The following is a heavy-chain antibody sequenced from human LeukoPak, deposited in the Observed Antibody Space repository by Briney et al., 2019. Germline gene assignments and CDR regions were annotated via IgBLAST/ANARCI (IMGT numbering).Heavy chain of an antibody. V-gene: IGHV4-59*08. Sequence: SETLSLTCTVSGGSISSYYWSWIRQPPGKGLEWIGYIYYSGSTNYNPFLKSRVTISVDTSKNQFSLKLSSVTAADTAVYYCARHLKRGPFDYWGQGTLVTVSS. CDR3: ARHLKRGPFDY. D-gene: IGHD1-1*01. CDR1: GGSISSYY. CDR2: IYYSGST. J-gene: IGHJ4*02.